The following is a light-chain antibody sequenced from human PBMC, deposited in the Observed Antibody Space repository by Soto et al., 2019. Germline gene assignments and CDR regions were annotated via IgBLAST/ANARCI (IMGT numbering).Light chain of an antibody. Sequence: DIQMTQSPSTLSASVGDRVSIACRASQSVSTWLAWYQQKPGKAPKLLIYKASTLESGVPSRFSGGGSGTEFTLTISGXQPDDSATYFCQHYESYPLSFGGGTKVDIK. CDR2: KAS. V-gene: IGKV1-5*03. CDR1: QSVSTW. J-gene: IGKJ4*01. CDR3: QHYESYPLS.